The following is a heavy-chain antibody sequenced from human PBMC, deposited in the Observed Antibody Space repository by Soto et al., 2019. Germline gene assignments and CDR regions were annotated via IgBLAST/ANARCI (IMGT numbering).Heavy chain of an antibody. V-gene: IGHV5-51*01. CDR1: GYSFTSYW. Sequence: GESLKISCKGFGYSFTSYWTAWVRQMPGEGLEWMGVIYPGDSDTRYSPSFQGHVTISADKSSSTAYLQWDSLRASDSAMYYCARLLSEGYYYSMDVWGQGTTVTVSS. J-gene: IGHJ6*02. CDR3: ARLLSEGYYYSMDV. CDR2: IYPGDSDT.